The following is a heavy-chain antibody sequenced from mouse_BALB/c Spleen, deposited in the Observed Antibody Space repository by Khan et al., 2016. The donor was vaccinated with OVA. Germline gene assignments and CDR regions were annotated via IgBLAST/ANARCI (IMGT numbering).Heavy chain of an antibody. J-gene: IGHJ4*01. CDR3: TGNDYGSTCTMDY. D-gene: IGHD1-1*01. CDR2: IYPGTGST. V-gene: IGHV1S132*01. Sequence: QLQQSGAELVRPGASVKLSCKTSGYIFTSYWIHWVKQRSGQGLEWIARIYPGTGSTYYNETFKDTATLTADQSSSTAFMQISRLKAEDAADYFSTGNDYGSTCTMDYWGQGTSVTVSS. CDR1: GYIFTSYW.